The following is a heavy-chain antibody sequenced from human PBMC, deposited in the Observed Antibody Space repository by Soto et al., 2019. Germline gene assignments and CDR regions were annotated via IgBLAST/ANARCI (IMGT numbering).Heavy chain of an antibody. Sequence: EVQLVESGGGLVRPGGSLRLSCAASGFTFSYYWMHWVRQAPGKGLVWVSRINSDGSSTTYADFVKGRVIISRDNARTSVALQMNSVTVEPTAVYYCARGLRRAFDLWGPGAVVTVSS. V-gene: IGHV3-74*01. CDR3: ARGLRRAFDL. CDR2: INSDGSST. J-gene: IGHJ3*01. CDR1: GFTFSYYW.